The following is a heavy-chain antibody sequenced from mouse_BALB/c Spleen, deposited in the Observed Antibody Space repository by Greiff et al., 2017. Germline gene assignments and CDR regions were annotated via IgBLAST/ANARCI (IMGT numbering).Heavy chain of an antibody. J-gene: IGHJ1*01. V-gene: IGHV5-17*02. CDR2: ISSGSSTI. CDR1: GFTFSSFG. Sequence: EVHLVESGGGLVQPGGSRKLSCAASGFTFSSFGMHWVRQAPEKGLEWVAYISSGSSTIYYADTVKGRFTISRDNPKNTLFLQMTSLRSEDTAMYYCARSAWLRYFDVWGAGTTVTVSS. CDR3: ARSAWLRYFDV. D-gene: IGHD2-2*01.